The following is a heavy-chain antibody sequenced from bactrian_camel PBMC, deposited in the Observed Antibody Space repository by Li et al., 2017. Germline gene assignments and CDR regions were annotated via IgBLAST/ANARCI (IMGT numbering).Heavy chain of an antibody. CDR1: GNTYVGNC. J-gene: IGHJ4*01. D-gene: IGHD1*01. CDR3: AASTSFRCSLAVTSIPTYTY. V-gene: IGHV3-2*01. CDR2: ISVARIA. Sequence: QLVESGGGAVQAGGSLGLSCAASGNTYVGNCMGWFCQAPGKGPEGVASISVARIATYADSVQGRFTISKDDARDTLTLQMNSLKPEDTAMYYCAASTSFRCSLAVTSIPTYTYRGQGTQVTVS.